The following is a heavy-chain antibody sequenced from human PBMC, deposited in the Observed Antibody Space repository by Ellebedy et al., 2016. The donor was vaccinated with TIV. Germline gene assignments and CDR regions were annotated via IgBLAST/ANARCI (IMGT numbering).Heavy chain of an antibody. J-gene: IGHJ3*02. V-gene: IGHV1-69*13. Sequence: SVKVSXXASGGTFSSNAISWVRQAPGQGLEWMGGIIPIFGRAAYAQKFQGRVTIIADESTSTAYMELSSLRSEDTAVYYCARDSPTDAHDVFDMWGQGTMVTVSS. D-gene: IGHD4-17*01. CDR2: IIPIFGRA. CDR3: ARDSPTDAHDVFDM. CDR1: GGTFSSNA.